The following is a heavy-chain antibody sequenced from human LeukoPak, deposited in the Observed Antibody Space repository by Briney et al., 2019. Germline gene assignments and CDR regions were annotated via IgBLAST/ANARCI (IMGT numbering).Heavy chain of an antibody. D-gene: IGHD3-16*02. CDR1: GFTFSDYY. V-gene: IGHV3-11*06. J-gene: IGHJ4*02. Sequence: GGSLRLSCAASGFTFSDYYMSWIRRAPGKGLEWVSYISSSSSYTNYADSVKGRFTISRDNAKNSLYLQMNSLRAEDTAVYYCARDRTYYDYVWGSYPHDYWGQGTLVTVSS. CDR2: ISSSSSYT. CDR3: ARDRTYYDYVWGSYPHDY.